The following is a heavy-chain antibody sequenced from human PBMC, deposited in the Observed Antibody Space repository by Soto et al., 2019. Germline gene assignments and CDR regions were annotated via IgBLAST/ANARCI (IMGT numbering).Heavy chain of an antibody. V-gene: IGHV3-23*01. Sequence: EVLLLESGGGLVQPGGSVRLSCEASGFSFSSFAMNWVRQAPGKGLEWVSAIGDSGASTYYADSVKGRFTISRDNSRNTLYLQLNSLRAEDTAVYYCAKGVELDVWGNGTTVTVSS. CDR3: AKGVELDV. CDR2: IGDSGAST. D-gene: IGHD1-26*01. CDR1: GFSFSSFA. J-gene: IGHJ6*04.